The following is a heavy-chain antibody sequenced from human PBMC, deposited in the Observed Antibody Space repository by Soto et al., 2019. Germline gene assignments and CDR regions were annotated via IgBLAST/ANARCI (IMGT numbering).Heavy chain of an antibody. V-gene: IGHV3-11*01. CDR2: ISSSGSTI. Sequence: GGSLRLSCAASGFTFSDYYMSWIRQAPGKGLEWVSYISSSGSTIYYADSVKGRFTISRDNAKNSLYLQMNSLRAEDTAVYYCARDPAPSFNTVSTFDYWGQGTLVTVSS. J-gene: IGHJ4*02. CDR1: GFTFSDYY. CDR3: ARDPAPSFNTVSTFDY. D-gene: IGHD4-17*01.